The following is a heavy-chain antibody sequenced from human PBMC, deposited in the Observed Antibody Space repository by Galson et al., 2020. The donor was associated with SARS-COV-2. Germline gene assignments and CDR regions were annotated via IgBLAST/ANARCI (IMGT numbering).Heavy chain of an antibody. J-gene: IGHJ3*02. CDR3: AKDFIGESSGYYYGDAFDI. Sequence: GESLKISCAASGFTFSSYAMSWVRQAPGKGLEWVSAISGSGGSTYYADSVKGRFTISRDNSKNTLYQQMNSLRAEDTAVYYCAKDFIGESSGYYYGDAFDIWGQGTMVTVSS. CDR1: GFTFSSYA. D-gene: IGHD3-22*01. CDR2: ISGSGGST. V-gene: IGHV3-23*01.